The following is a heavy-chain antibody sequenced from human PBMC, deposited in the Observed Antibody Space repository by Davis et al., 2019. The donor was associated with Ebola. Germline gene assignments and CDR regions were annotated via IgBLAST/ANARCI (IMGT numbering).Heavy chain of an antibody. J-gene: IGHJ4*01. CDR3: VRDSGYYSHDY. CDR2: IDPDGAGT. CDR1: GFTFSHFH. V-gene: IGHV3-74*01. Sequence: GESLKISCAASGFTFSHFHIHWVRQTPTQGLVWVARIDPDGAGTNYADSVKGRFTISRDNAKNTLSLQMNSLRVEDTAVYYCVRDSGYYSHDYWGHGTLVTVSS. D-gene: IGHD5-12*01.